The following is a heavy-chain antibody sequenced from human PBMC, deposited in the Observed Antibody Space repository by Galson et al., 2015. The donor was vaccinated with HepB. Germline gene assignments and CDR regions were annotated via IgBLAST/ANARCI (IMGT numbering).Heavy chain of an antibody. V-gene: IGHV3-7*01. Sequence: SLRLSCAASGFTFRNFWTSWVRQAPGKGLEWVANIKEDETDKYYVDSVKGRFTIYRDNAKNSLYLQMNSLRAEDTAVYYCARGGNDFWSGYDYYFDYWGQGTLVTVSS. CDR3: ARGGNDFWSGYDYYFDY. J-gene: IGHJ4*02. D-gene: IGHD3-3*01. CDR1: GFTFRNFW. CDR2: IKEDETDK.